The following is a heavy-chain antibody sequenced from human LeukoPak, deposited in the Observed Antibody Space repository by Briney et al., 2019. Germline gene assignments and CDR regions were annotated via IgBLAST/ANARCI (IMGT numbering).Heavy chain of an antibody. CDR2: IKSKTDGGTT. CDR3: TVRGETTVTTVDY. D-gene: IGHD4-17*01. CDR1: GFTFSNAW. J-gene: IGHJ4*02. Sequence: GGSLRLSCAASGFTFSNAWMSWVRQAPGKGLEWVGRIKSKTDGGTTDYAAPVKGRFTISRDDSKNTLYLQMNSLKTEDTAVYYCTVRGETTVTTVDYWGQGTQVTVSS. V-gene: IGHV3-15*01.